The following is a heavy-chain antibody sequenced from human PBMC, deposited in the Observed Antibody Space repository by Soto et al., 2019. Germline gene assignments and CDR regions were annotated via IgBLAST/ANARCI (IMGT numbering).Heavy chain of an antibody. Sequence: EVQLLESGGGLVQPGGSLRLSCAASGFTFSSYAMSWVRQAPGKGLEWVSAISGSGGSTYYADSVKGRFTISRDNSKNTLYLQMNSLRAEDTAVYYCAKDPGVMFTFGGVGNYMDVWGKGTTVTVSS. CDR1: GFTFSSYA. CDR3: AKDPGVMFTFGGVGNYMDV. V-gene: IGHV3-23*01. D-gene: IGHD3-16*01. J-gene: IGHJ6*03. CDR2: ISGSGGST.